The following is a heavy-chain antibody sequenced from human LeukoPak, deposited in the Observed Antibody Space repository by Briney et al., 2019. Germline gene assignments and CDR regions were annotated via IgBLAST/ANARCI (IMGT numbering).Heavy chain of an antibody. CDR2: ISSGSTYM. Sequence: GGSLRVSCAASGFTFSSYSMNWVRQAPGKGLEWVSSISSGSTYMYYADSVKGRFTISRDNAQNSMYLQMNSLRAEDTAVYYCGRVGGRSKAAKGDAFDIWGQGTMVVVPS. CDR1: GFTFSSYS. D-gene: IGHD6-6*01. J-gene: IGHJ3*02. CDR3: GRVGGRSKAAKGDAFDI. V-gene: IGHV3-21*01.